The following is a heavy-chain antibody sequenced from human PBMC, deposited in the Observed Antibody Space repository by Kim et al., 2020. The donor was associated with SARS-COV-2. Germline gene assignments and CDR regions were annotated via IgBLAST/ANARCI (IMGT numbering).Heavy chain of an antibody. CDR3: ARDRGATMTTVVTPFGY. Sequence: SVKVSCKASGGTFSGYAISWVRQAPGQGLEWMGGIIPIFGTANYAQKFQGRVTITADESTSTAYMELSSLRSEDTAVYYCARDRGATMTTVVTPFGYWGQGTLVTVSS. CDR1: GGTFSGYA. CDR2: IIPIFGTA. V-gene: IGHV1-69*13. D-gene: IGHD4-17*01. J-gene: IGHJ4*02.